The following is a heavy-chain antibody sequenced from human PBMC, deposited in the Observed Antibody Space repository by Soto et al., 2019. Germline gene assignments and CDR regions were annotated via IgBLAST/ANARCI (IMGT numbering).Heavy chain of an antibody. J-gene: IGHJ4*02. D-gene: IGHD3-22*01. V-gene: IGHV1-18*01. CDR3: ARALRTLSPSQFSVTTMDN. CDR2: ISPYNGDT. Sequence: QVQLVQSGAEVKKAGASVKVSCKASGYTFFSYGISWVRQAPGQGLEWMGWISPYNGDTNYALNLQGRVSMTTDTSTSTAYMELRSLKSDDTAVYDCARALRTLSPSQFSVTTMDNWGQGTLVTVSS. CDR1: GYTFFSYG.